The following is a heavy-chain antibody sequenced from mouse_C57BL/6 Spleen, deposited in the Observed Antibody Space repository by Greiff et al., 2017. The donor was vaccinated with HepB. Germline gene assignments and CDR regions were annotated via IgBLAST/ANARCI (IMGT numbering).Heavy chain of an antibody. J-gene: IGHJ4*01. V-gene: IGHV14-4*01. CDR2: IDPENGDT. Sequence: DVKLQESGAELVRPGASVKLSCTASGFNIKDDYMHWVKQRPEQGLEWIGWIDPENGDTEYASKFQGKATITADTSSNTAYLQLSSLTSEDTAVYYCTTISVVANAMDYWGQGTSVTVAS. D-gene: IGHD1-1*01. CDR3: TTISVVANAMDY. CDR1: GFNIKDDY.